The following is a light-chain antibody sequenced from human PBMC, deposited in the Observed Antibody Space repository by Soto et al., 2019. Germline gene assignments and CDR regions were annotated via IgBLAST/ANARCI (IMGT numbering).Light chain of an antibody. Sequence: EIVMTQSPATLSVSPGERATLSCRASQSVSNNLALYQQKPGQTPRLLIYGASTRDTGIPVRFSGSGSGTEFTLTVSSLQSEYFAVYYCQQYNNWPAVTFGQGTRLEI. J-gene: IGKJ2*01. V-gene: IGKV3-15*01. CDR2: GAS. CDR3: QQYNNWPAVT. CDR1: QSVSNN.